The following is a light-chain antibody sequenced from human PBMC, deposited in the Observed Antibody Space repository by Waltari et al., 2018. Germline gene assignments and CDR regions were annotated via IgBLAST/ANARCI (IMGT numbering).Light chain of an antibody. CDR3: QQYNDWPPWT. CDR1: QSISTN. Sequence: EIVMTQSPASLSLSPGERASLSCRASQSISTNLAWYQQIPGQAPRLLIYGASTRATGIPAGFIGSGSGAEFTLTISSLQSEDFGVYYCQQYNDWPPWTFGQGTKVEIK. V-gene: IGKV3-15*01. CDR2: GAS. J-gene: IGKJ1*01.